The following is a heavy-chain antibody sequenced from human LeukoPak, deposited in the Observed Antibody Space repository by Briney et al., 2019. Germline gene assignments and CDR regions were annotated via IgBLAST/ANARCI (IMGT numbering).Heavy chain of an antibody. CDR1: GGSFSGYY. J-gene: IGHJ6*02. CDR3: AGAYCGGDCYSTPKYYYYGMDV. CDR2: INHSGST. V-gene: IGHV4-34*01. D-gene: IGHD2-21*02. Sequence: SETLSLTCAVYGGSFSGYYWSWIRQPPGKGLEWIGEINHSGSTNYNPSLRSRVTISVDTSKNQFSLKLSSVTAADTAVYYCAGAYCGGDCYSTPKYYYYGMDVWGQGTLVTVSS.